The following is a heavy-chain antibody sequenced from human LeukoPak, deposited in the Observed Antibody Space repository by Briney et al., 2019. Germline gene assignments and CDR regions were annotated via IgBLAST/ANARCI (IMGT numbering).Heavy chain of an antibody. CDR3: ARTSTDCLDC. D-gene: IGHD2-21*02. CDR2: ISVSNNFI. CDR1: GFTFTTYS. J-gene: IGHJ4*02. Sequence: GGSLRLSCAASGFTFTTYSMNWVRQAPGKGLEWVSSISVSNNFIYYAGSVKGRFTISRDNAKNSLYLQMNNVRAEDTAVYYCARTSTDCLDCWGQGTLVTVSS. V-gene: IGHV3-21*01.